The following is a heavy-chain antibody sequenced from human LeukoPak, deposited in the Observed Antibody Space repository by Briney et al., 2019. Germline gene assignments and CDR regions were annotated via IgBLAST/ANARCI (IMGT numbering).Heavy chain of an antibody. D-gene: IGHD3-22*01. CDR2: IKEDGSEK. Sequence: AGGSLRLSCAASGFTFSSYWMSWVRQAPGKGLEWVANIKEDGSEKYYVDSVKGRFTISRDNAKNSLYLQMNSLRAEDTAVYYCARAAYDSSGYLTLWGRGTLVTVSS. J-gene: IGHJ4*02. V-gene: IGHV3-7*01. CDR1: GFTFSSYW. CDR3: ARAAYDSSGYLTL.